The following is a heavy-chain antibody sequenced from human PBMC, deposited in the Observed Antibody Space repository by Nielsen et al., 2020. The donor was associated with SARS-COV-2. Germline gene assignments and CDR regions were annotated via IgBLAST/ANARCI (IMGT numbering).Heavy chain of an antibody. V-gene: IGHV3-20*04. CDR3: ARRRAGYYLDAFDM. CDR2: IIWNGGNT. CDR1: GFTFDDYG. J-gene: IGHJ3*02. D-gene: IGHD1-26*01. Sequence: GESLKISCAASGFTFDDYGMSWVRQAPGKGLEWVSGIIWNGGNTGYADSVKGRFTISRDNAKNSLYLQMNRLRVDDTALYYCARRRAGYYLDAFDMWGQGTMVTVSS.